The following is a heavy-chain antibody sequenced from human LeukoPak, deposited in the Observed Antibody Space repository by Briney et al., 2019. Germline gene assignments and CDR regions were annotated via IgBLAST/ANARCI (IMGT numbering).Heavy chain of an antibody. CDR2: ISYDGSNK. V-gene: IGHV3-30*18. Sequence: PGRSLRLSCAASGFTFSHYGMHWVRQAPGKGLEWVTVISYDGSNKYYADSVKGRFTISRDNSKNTLYLQMNSLRAEDTAVYYCAKVPDSSGYDYGDAFDTWGQGTMVTVSS. CDR3: AKVPDSSGYDYGDAFDT. J-gene: IGHJ3*02. CDR1: GFTFSHYG. D-gene: IGHD3-22*01.